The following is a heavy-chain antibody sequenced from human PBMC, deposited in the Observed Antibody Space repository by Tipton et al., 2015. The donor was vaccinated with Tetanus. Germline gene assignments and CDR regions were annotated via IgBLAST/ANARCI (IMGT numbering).Heavy chain of an antibody. V-gene: IGHV4-34*01. CDR1: GGSFSGYY. CDR3: ARVGRKGY. Sequence: TLSLTCAVYGGSFSGYYWSWIRQPPGKGLEWIGEINHSGSTNYNPSLKSRVTISVDTSKNQFSRKLSSVTAADTAVYYCARVGRKGYWGQGTLVTVSS. J-gene: IGHJ4*02. D-gene: IGHD1-14*01. CDR2: INHSGST.